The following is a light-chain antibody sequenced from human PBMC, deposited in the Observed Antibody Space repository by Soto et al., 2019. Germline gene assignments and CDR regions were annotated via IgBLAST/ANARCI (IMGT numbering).Light chain of an antibody. CDR3: ISYTSSSTVV. CDR1: SSDVGGYNY. CDR2: EVS. Sequence: QSALTQPASVSGSPGQSITISCTGTSSDVGGYNYVSWYQQHPGKAPKLMIYEVSNRPSGVSNRFSGSKSGNTASLTISGLQAEDEADYYCISYTSSSTVVFGGGIQLTVL. V-gene: IGLV2-14*01. J-gene: IGLJ2*01.